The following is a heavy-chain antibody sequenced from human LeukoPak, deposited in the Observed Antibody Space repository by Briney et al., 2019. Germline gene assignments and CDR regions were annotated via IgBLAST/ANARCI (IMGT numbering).Heavy chain of an antibody. D-gene: IGHD1-1*01. V-gene: IGHV3-23*01. CDR3: AKYQLLNNNYWRDAFDF. CDR1: GFTFSNYA. CDR2: IGRTGDI. J-gene: IGHJ3*01. Sequence: PGGSLRLSCAASGFTFSNYAMTWVRQAPGKGLEWVSVIGRTGDIFYADSVKGRFTISRDSSKNTLYLQMNSLRAEDTAVYYCAKYQLLNNNYWRDAFDFWGQGTMVTVSS.